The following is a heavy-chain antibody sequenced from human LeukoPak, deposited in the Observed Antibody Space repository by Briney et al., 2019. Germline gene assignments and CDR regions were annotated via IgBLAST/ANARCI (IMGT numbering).Heavy chain of an antibody. D-gene: IGHD1-1*01. CDR3: ARGRRRGYYFDY. CDR2: ISSSSSSTI. CDR1: GFTFSSYS. V-gene: IGHV3-48*01. Sequence: GGSLRLSCAASGFTFSSYSMNWVRQAPGKGLEWVSYISSSSSSTIYYADSVKGRFTISRDNAKNSLYLQMNSLRAEDTAVYYCARGRRRGYYFDYWGQGTLVTVSS. J-gene: IGHJ4*02.